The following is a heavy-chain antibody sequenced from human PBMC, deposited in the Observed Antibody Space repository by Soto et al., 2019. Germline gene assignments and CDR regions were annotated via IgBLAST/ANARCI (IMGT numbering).Heavy chain of an antibody. Sequence: QMQLLQSGAEVKRTGSSVKVSCEASGDTLTYRYLHWVRQAPGQALEWMGWITPFNGNTNYAREFRERVTITGDRSMTTAYMELSSLRSEDTAMYYCALLITVGDLDALDIWGQGTMVSVSS. J-gene: IGHJ3*02. CDR1: GDTLTYRY. D-gene: IGHD2-21*01. CDR3: ALLITVGDLDALDI. V-gene: IGHV1-45*02. CDR2: ITPFNGNT.